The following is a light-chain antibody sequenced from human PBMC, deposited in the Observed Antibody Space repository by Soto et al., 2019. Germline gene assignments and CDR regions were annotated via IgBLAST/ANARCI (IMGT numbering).Light chain of an antibody. V-gene: IGKV3-15*01. J-gene: IGKJ3*01. Sequence: EIVMTQSPATLSVSPGERATLSCRASRSVSSKLGWYQQKPGQAPRLLIYGASIRATGIPARFSGSGSGTEFTLTISSLQSEDFAVYYCQQYNNWPRTFGPGTKVDIK. CDR1: RSVSSK. CDR3: QQYNNWPRT. CDR2: GAS.